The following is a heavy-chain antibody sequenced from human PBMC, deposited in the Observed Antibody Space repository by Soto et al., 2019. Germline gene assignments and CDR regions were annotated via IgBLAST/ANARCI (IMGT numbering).Heavy chain of an antibody. J-gene: IGHJ4*02. CDR3: ARATYFYDSSGYSDRVLDY. V-gene: IGHV4-31*03. CDR2: IYYSGNT. CDR1: GGSISSGGYY. D-gene: IGHD3-22*01. Sequence: QVPLQESGPGLVKPSQTLSLTCTVSGGSISSGGYYWSWIRQHPGKGLEWIGYIYYSGNTYYNPSLQSRVTISEDTYKNQFSMKLSSVTAADTAVYYCARATYFYDSSGYSDRVLDYWGQGTLVTVSS.